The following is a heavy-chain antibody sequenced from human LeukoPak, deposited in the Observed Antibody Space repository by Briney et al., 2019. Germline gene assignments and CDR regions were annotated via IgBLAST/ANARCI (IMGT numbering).Heavy chain of an antibody. J-gene: IGHJ5*02. D-gene: IGHD4-17*01. CDR1: GGTFSSYA. CDR2: IIPIFGTA. V-gene: IGHV1-69*13. Sequence: PAASAKVSCKASGGTFSSYAISWVRQAPGQGLEWMGGIIPIFGTANYAQKFQGRVTITADESTSTAYMELSSLRSEDTAVYYCARDGGYGDDRGDSFDPWGQGTLVTVSS. CDR3: ARDGGYGDDRGDSFDP.